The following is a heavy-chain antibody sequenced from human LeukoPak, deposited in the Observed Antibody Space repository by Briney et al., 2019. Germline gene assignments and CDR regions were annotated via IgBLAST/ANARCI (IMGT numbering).Heavy chain of an antibody. J-gene: IGHJ3*02. V-gene: IGHV4-59*13. D-gene: IGHD2-15*01. CDR3: ARDLWVAAEAFDI. CDR1: GGSISGYY. Sequence: SETLSLTCTVSGGSISGYYWSWIRQPPGKGLEWIGYIYYGGTTNYNPSLKTRPTISLDTSKNQFSLKLSSVTAADTAVYYCARDLWVAAEAFDIWGQGTMVTVSS. CDR2: IYYGGTT.